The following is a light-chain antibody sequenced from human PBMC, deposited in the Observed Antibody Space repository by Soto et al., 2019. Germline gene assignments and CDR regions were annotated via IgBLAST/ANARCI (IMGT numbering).Light chain of an antibody. CDR1: SSDVGGYNY. CDR3: SSYTDSNPSYV. CDR2: EVT. Sequence: QSVLTQPPSASGSPGQSVTISCTGTSSDVGGYNYVSWYQQHPGKAPKLMIYEVTIRPSGVPDRFSGSKSGNTASLTVSGLQAEDEADYYCSSYTDSNPSYVFGTGTKLT. V-gene: IGLV2-8*01. J-gene: IGLJ1*01.